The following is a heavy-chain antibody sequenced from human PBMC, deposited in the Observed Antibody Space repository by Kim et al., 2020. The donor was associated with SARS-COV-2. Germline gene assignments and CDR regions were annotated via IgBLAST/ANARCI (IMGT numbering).Heavy chain of an antibody. J-gene: IGHJ6*02. CDR2: ISSSSSYI. D-gene: IGHD6-19*01. V-gene: IGHV3-21*04. CDR1: GFTFSSYS. Sequence: GGSLRLSCAASGFTFSSYSMNWVRQAPGKGLEWVSSISSSSSYIYYADSVKGRFTISRDNAKNSLYLQMNSLRAEDTAVYYCARIRGFMPGIAVAGTTPRSSQRYYYYGMDVWGQGTTVTVSS. CDR3: ARIRGFMPGIAVAGTTPRSSQRYYYYGMDV.